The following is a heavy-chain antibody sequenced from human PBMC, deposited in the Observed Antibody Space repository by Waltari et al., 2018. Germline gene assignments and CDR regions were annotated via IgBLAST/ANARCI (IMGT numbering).Heavy chain of an antibody. CDR3: ARDFTVRYFDWLSQGDLYYFDN. Sequence: QLQESGPGLMKTSETLSLTCTVSGDSISSSHYYWGWIRQPPGKGLEWIGSIYYSGNTYYNPSLKSRATVAVDTSKNQFSPNLISVTAADTAVYFCARDFTVRYFDWLSQGDLYYFDNWGQGTLVTVSP. V-gene: IGHV4-39*07. D-gene: IGHD3-9*01. J-gene: IGHJ4*02. CDR2: IYYSGNT. CDR1: GDSISSSHYY.